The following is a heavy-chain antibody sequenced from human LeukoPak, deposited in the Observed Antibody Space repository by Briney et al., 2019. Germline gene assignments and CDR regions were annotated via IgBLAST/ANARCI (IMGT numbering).Heavy chain of an antibody. D-gene: IGHD4-17*01. V-gene: IGHV1-69*04. CDR1: GYTFSSYA. CDR2: IIPILGIA. Sequence: ASVKVSCKASGYTFSSYAISWVRQAPGQGLEWMGRIIPILGIANYAQKFQGRVTITADKSTSTAYMELSSLRSEDTAVYYCAREEDYGDYFKDYWGQGTLVTVSS. J-gene: IGHJ4*02. CDR3: AREEDYGDYFKDY.